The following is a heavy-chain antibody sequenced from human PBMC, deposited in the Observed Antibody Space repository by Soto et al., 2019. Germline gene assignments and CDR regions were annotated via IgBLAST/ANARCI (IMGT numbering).Heavy chain of an antibody. CDR3: ARDQRVPAAMIYYYYYMDV. D-gene: IGHD2-2*01. V-gene: IGHV3-48*01. CDR2: ISSSSSTI. CDR1: GFTFSSYS. Sequence: EVQLVESGGGWVQPGGSLRLSCAASGFTFSSYSMNWVRQAPGKGLEWVSYISSSSSTIYYADSVKGRFTISRDNAKNSLYLQMNSLRAEDTAVYYCARDQRVPAAMIYYYYYMDVWGKGTTVTVSS. J-gene: IGHJ6*03.